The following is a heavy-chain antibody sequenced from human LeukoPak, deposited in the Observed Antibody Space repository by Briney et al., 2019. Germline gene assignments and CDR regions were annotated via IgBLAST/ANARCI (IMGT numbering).Heavy chain of an antibody. V-gene: IGHV1-18*04. D-gene: IGHD3-10*01. J-gene: IGHJ3*02. CDR1: GYTFTSYG. Sequence: ASVKVSCKASGYTFTSYGISWVRQAPGQGLEWMGWISAYNGNTNYAQKLQGRVTMTTDTSTSTAYMELRSLRSDDTAVYYCAREEIRVRGVGAFDIWGQGTMVTVSS. CDR3: AREEIRVRGVGAFDI. CDR2: ISAYNGNT.